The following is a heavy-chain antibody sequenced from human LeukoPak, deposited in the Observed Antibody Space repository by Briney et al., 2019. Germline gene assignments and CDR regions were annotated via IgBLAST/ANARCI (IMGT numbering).Heavy chain of an antibody. CDR1: GGSISSGSYY. J-gene: IGHJ5*02. CDR3: ARPYSSSWSLKGGWFDP. V-gene: IGHV4-61*02. CDR2: IYTSGST. D-gene: IGHD6-13*01. Sequence: SETLSLTCTVSGGSISSGSYYWSWIRQPAGKGLEWIGRIYTSGSTNYNPSLKSRVTISVDTSKNQFSLKLSSVTAADTAVYYCARPYSSSWSLKGGWFDPWGQGTLVTVSS.